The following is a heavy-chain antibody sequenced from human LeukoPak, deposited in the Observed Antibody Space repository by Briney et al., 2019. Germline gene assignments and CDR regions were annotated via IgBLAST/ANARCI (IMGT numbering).Heavy chain of an antibody. J-gene: IGHJ4*02. V-gene: IGHV3-48*04. CDR2: IDMSGTTI. CDR3: AKDILAAGLFFDY. CDR1: GFTFSSYG. Sequence: GGSLRLSCAASGFTFSSYGMHWVRQAPGKGLEWVSYIDMSGTTIYYADSVKGRFTISRDNAKNSLFLQMNSLRAEDTAVYYCAKDILAAGLFFDYWGQGALVTVSS. D-gene: IGHD6-13*01.